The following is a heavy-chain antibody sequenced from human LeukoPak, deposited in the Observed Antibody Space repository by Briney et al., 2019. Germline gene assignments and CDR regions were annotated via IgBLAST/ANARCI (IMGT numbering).Heavy chain of an antibody. CDR3: ADWIGSSSRDY. V-gene: IGHV3-23*01. CDR2: MNSSGDKI. Sequence: GGSLRPSCAASGFTLSTYAMTWVREAPGKGLDLVSGMNSSGDKIYYAATERGQFTISRDNSNDALYPQRDSQSAEDTAVYYCADWIGSSSRDYWGQGTLVSVS. J-gene: IGHJ4*02. CDR1: GFTLSTYA. D-gene: IGHD6-6*01.